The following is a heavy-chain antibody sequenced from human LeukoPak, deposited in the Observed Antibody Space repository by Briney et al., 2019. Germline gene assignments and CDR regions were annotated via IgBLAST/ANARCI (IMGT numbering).Heavy chain of an antibody. V-gene: IGHV3-23*01. CDR3: AKDPGFGVVSN. J-gene: IGHJ4*02. Sequence: PGGSLRLSCAASGFTLSSYAMSWVRQAPGKGLEWVSAISGSGGSTYYADSVKGRFTISRDNSKNTLHLQMNSLRAEDTAVYYCAKDPGFGVVSNWGQGTLVTVSS. CDR2: ISGSGGST. CDR1: GFTLSSYA. D-gene: IGHD2-2*01.